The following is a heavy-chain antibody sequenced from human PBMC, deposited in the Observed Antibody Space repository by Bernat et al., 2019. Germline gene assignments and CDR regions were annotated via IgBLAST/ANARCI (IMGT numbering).Heavy chain of an antibody. Sequence: QVQLVESGGGVVQPGRSLRLSCAASGFTFSSYAMHWVRQAPGKGLEWVAVISYDGSNKNYAESGKGRFTISRDNSTNTLYLQMNSLRAEDTAVYYCARSLTTQSVYWGQGTLVTVSS. J-gene: IGHJ4*02. CDR3: ARSLTTQSVY. V-gene: IGHV3-30-3*01. CDR1: GFTFSSYA. D-gene: IGHD4-11*01. CDR2: ISYDGSNK.